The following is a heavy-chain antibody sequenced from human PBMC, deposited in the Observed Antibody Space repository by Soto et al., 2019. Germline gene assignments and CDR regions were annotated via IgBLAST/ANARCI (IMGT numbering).Heavy chain of an antibody. CDR2: IWYDGSNK. J-gene: IGHJ4*02. CDR1: GFTFSSYG. D-gene: IGHD6-19*01. V-gene: IGHV3-33*01. Sequence: QVQLVESGGGVVQPGRSLRLSCAASGFTFSSYGMHWVRQAPGKGLEWVAVIWYDGSNKYYADSVKGRFTISGDNSKNTLYLQMNSLRAEDTAVYYCARALQGGWYSHIFDYWGQGTLVTVSS. CDR3: ARALQGGWYSHIFDY.